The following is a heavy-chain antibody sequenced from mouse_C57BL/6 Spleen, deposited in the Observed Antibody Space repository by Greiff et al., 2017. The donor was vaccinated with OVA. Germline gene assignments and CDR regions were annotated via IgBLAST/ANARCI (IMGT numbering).Heavy chain of an antibody. CDR1: GYTFTSYW. V-gene: IGHV1-64*01. D-gene: IGHD2-13*01. CDR2: IHPNSGST. Sequence: QVQLQQPGAELVKPGASVKLSCKASGYTFTSYWMHWVKQRPGQGLEWIGMIHPNSGSTNYNEKFKSKATLTVDKSSSTAYMQLGSLTSEDSAVYYCEIYYGDFDYWGQGTTLTVSS. J-gene: IGHJ2*01. CDR3: EIYYGDFDY.